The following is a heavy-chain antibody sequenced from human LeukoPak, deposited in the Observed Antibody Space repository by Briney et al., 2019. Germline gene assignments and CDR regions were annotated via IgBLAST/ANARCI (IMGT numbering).Heavy chain of an antibody. CDR2: IYTSEST. V-gene: IGHV4-4*07. J-gene: IGHJ6*03. D-gene: IGHD1-14*01. CDR1: GGSISSYY. Sequence: SETLSLTCTVSGGSISSYYWSWIRQPAGKGLEWIGRIYTSESTNYNPSLKSRVTMSVDTSKNQFSLKLSSVTAADTAVYYCASASNPTYYYYYMDVWGKGTTVTVSS. CDR3: ASASNPTYYYYYMDV.